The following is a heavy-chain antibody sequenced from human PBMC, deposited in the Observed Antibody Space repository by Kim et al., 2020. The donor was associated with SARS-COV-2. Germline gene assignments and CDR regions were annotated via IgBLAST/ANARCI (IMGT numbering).Heavy chain of an antibody. CDR3: ARGFAKAFDS. J-gene: IGHJ4*02. CDR2: TYYRSKWYI. Sequence: SQTLSLTCAISGDSVSRDTAAWHWIRQSPSRGLEWLGATYYRSKWYIDYELSVKSRITINPDTSTNQVSLQLRSVTPEDTALYYYARGFAKAFDSWGQGTLVTVSS. CDR1: GDSVSRDTAA. V-gene: IGHV6-1*01.